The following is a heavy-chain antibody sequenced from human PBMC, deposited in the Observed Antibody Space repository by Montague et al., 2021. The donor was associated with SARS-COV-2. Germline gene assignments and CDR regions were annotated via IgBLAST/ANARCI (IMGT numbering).Heavy chain of an antibody. CDR2: VVHSGNT. D-gene: IGHD6-19*01. J-gene: IGHJ4*02. V-gene: IGHV4-34*01. Sequence: SETLSLTCAVSGGSFHIFTWGWIRQSPRKGLEWIGEVVHSGNTTYYPSLKSRVTISVDTSKNQFSLHLTSVTAADTAIYYCARGTRAVQIIPGFRYWGQGTQVAVSS. CDR3: ARGTRAVQIIPGFRY. CDR1: GGSFHIFT.